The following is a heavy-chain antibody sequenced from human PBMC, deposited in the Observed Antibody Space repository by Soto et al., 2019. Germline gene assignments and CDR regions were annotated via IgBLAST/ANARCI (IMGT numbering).Heavy chain of an antibody. J-gene: IGHJ4*02. CDR2: ISYEGSTT. Sequence: QVQLVESGGGVVQPGRSLRLSCAASGFTFSTNAMHWVRQAPGKGLEWVAVISYEGSTTYYADSVKGRFTISRDNFKTTLYLQMNSLRAEDRAVYYWAKQFNGWSYDFDHWGQGTLVTVSS. D-gene: IGHD6-19*01. CDR3: AKQFNGWSYDFDH. CDR1: GFTFSTNA. V-gene: IGHV3-30-3*02.